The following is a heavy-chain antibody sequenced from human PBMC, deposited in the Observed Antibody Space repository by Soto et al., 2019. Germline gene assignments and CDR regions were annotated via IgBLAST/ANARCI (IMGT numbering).Heavy chain of an antibody. CDR2: TYYRSKWYN. CDR3: ASQIAARQEFDP. Sequence: SQTLSLTCAISGDSVSSNSAAWNWIRPSPSRGLEWLGRTYYRSKWYNDYAVSVKSRITINPDTSKNQFSLQLNSVTPEDTAVYYCASQIAARQEFDPWGQGTLVTVSS. CDR1: GDSVSSNSAA. D-gene: IGHD6-6*01. J-gene: IGHJ5*02. V-gene: IGHV6-1*01.